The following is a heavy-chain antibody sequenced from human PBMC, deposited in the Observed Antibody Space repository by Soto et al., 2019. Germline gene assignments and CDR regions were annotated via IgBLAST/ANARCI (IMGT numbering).Heavy chain of an antibody. D-gene: IGHD3-16*01. J-gene: IGHJ4*02. CDR1: GFTFSRHG. Sequence: QVQLVESGGGVVEPGMSQRLSCAASGFTFSRHGMHWVRQAPGKGLEWVAVIYNDGSKEFYADSVKGRFTIFRDNSKDMLYLQMYSLRVDDTAVYYCVRDDDYDDNGFDYRGQGTLVIVAS. CDR3: VRDDDYDDNGFDY. V-gene: IGHV3-33*01. CDR2: IYNDGSKE.